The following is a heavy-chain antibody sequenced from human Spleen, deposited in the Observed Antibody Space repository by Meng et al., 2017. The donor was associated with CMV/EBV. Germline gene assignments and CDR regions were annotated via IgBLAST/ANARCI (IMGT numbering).Heavy chain of an antibody. V-gene: IGHV3-7*01. CDR2: IKQDDGSEK. Sequence: GESLKISCAGYGFTMSSYWMSWVRQAPGKGLEWVANIKQDDGSEKYYVDSVKGRFTISRDNRKNSVYLQMDSLRVEDTAVYFCARDPGTTSAGKYYYYGMDVWGQGTTVTVSS. CDR1: GFTMSSYW. D-gene: IGHD3-10*01. CDR3: ARDPGTTSAGKYYYYGMDV. J-gene: IGHJ6*02.